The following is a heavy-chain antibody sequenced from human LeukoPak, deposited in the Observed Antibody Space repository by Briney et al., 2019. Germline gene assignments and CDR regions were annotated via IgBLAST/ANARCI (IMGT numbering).Heavy chain of an antibody. CDR2: INHSGST. D-gene: IGHD3-10*01. V-gene: IGHV4-34*01. CDR1: GGSFSGYY. J-gene: IGHJ4*02. Sequence: PSETLSLTCAVYGGSFSGYYWSWIRQPPGKGLEWIGEINHSGSTNYNPSLKSRVTISVDTSKNQFSLKLSSVTAADTAVYYCARRSSVAYYYGSGSSKAPNFDYWGQGTLVTVSS. CDR3: ARRSSVAYYYGSGSSKAPNFDY.